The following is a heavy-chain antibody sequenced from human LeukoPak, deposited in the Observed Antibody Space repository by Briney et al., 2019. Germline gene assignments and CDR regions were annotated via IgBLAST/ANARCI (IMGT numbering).Heavy chain of an antibody. V-gene: IGHV3-30-3*01. Sequence: GRSLRLSCAASGFTFRSYSMHWVRQAPGKGLEWVAVMSYDGSNKYYADSVKGRFTVSRDNSKNTLYLQMNSLRAEDTAVYYCARDKGDYEDHAVYWGQGTLVTVSS. J-gene: IGHJ4*02. CDR1: GFTFRSYS. CDR2: MSYDGSNK. CDR3: ARDKGDYEDHAVY. D-gene: IGHD4-17*01.